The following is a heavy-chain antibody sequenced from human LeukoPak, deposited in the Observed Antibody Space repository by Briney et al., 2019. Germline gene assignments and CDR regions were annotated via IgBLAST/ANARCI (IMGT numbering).Heavy chain of an antibody. CDR1: GFTFSNYG. V-gene: IGHV3-33*06. CDR3: AKDKDFWSGYYRGVPYYYGMDV. Sequence: GGSLRLSCAASGFTFSNYGIRWVRQAPGKGLEWVAVIWYDGNNKYYADSVKGRFTISRDNSKNTLYLQMNSLRAEDTAVYYCAKDKDFWSGYYRGVPYYYGMDVWGQGTTVTVSS. J-gene: IGHJ6*02. CDR2: IWYDGNNK. D-gene: IGHD3-3*01.